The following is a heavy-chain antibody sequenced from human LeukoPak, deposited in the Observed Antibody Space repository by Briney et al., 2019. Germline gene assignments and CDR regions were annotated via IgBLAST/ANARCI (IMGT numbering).Heavy chain of an antibody. CDR2: ISGSGGST. D-gene: IGHD2-15*01. J-gene: IGHJ3*02. Sequence: PGGSLRLSCAASGFTFSGYAMSWVRQAPGKGLEWVSAISGSGGSTYYADSVKGRFTISRDNSKNTLYLQMNSLRAEDTAVYYCARVRASGRERGAFDIWGQGTMVTVSS. V-gene: IGHV3-23*01. CDR3: ARVRASGRERGAFDI. CDR1: GFTFSGYA.